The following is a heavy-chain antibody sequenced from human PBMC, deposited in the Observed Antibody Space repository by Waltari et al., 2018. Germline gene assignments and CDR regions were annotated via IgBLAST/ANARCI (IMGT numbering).Heavy chain of an antibody. CDR1: GFTFSTYS. Sequence: ELYLVESGGALVQPGGSRRLPCAASGFTFSTYSRNWVRQAPGKGLEWVSYISSSSSTIYYADSVKGRFTISRDNAKNSLYLQMNSLRDEDTAVYYCARDPFGVTAARPDYWGQGTLVTVSS. CDR2: ISSSSSTI. D-gene: IGHD6-6*01. V-gene: IGHV3-48*02. J-gene: IGHJ4*02. CDR3: ARDPFGVTAARPDY.